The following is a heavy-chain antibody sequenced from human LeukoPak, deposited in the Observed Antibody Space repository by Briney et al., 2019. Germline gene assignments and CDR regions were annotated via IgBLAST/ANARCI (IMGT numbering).Heavy chain of an antibody. V-gene: IGHV3-7*01. Sequence: GGSLRLSCAASGFTFSSYWMSWVRQAPGKGLEWVANIKQDGSEKYYVDSVKGRFTISRDNAKNSLYLQMNSLRAEDTAVYYCARDHDSSSCPYFDYWGQGTLVTVSS. CDR2: IKQDGSEK. CDR1: GFTFSSYW. J-gene: IGHJ4*02. CDR3: ARDHDSSSCPYFDY. D-gene: IGHD6-13*01.